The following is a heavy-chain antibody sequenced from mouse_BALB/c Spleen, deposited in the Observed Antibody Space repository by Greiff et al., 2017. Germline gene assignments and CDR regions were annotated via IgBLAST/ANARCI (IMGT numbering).Heavy chain of an antibody. CDR1: GFNIKDTY. V-gene: IGHV14-3*02. Sequence: EVQLQQSGAELVKPGASVKLSCTASGFNIKDTYMHWVKQRPEQGLEWIGRIDPANGNTKYDPKFQGKATITADTSSNTAYLQLSSLTSEDTAVYYCARGGDGYYFYYFDYWGQGTTLTVAS. CDR3: ARGGDGYYFYYFDY. CDR2: IDPANGNT. J-gene: IGHJ2*01. D-gene: IGHD2-3*01.